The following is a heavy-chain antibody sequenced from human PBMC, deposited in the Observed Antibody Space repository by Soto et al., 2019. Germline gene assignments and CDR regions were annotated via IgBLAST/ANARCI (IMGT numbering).Heavy chain of an antibody. Sequence: GASVKVSCKGSGYTFINYGITWVRQAPGQGLEWMGWISAYNGSTKYVQQFQGRVTMTTDVSTGTSYMELRSLRSDDTAVYYCARLYSSGWNSFDPWGQGTQVTVS. CDR1: GYTFINYG. CDR3: ARLYSSGWNSFDP. J-gene: IGHJ5*02. D-gene: IGHD6-19*01. V-gene: IGHV1-18*01. CDR2: ISAYNGST.